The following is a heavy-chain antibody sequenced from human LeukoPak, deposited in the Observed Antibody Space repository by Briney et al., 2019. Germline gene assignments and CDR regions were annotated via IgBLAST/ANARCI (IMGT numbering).Heavy chain of an antibody. CDR1: GFTFSNAW. D-gene: IGHD6-13*01. Sequence: GGSLRLSCAASGFTFSNAWMSWVRQAPGKGLEWVANIKQDGSEKYYVDSVKGRFTISRDNAKNSLYLQMNSLRAEDTAVYYCARGGIAAVNRPGWFDPWGQGTLVTVSS. CDR2: IKQDGSEK. J-gene: IGHJ5*02. V-gene: IGHV3-7*01. CDR3: ARGGIAAVNRPGWFDP.